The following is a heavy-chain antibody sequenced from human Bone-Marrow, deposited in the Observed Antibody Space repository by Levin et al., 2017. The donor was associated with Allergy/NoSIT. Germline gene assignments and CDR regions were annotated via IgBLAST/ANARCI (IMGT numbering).Heavy chain of an antibody. CDR2: IYYSGST. V-gene: IGHV4-31*03. CDR3: AKGGRTWFGP. Sequence: SETLSLTCTVSGGSISSANYYWSWIRQHPGKGLEWIGYIYYSGSTYYNASLKSRVTISMDTSKKQFSLELRSVTAADTAVYYCAKGGRTWFGPWGQGTLVTVSS. J-gene: IGHJ5*02. CDR1: GGSISSANYY.